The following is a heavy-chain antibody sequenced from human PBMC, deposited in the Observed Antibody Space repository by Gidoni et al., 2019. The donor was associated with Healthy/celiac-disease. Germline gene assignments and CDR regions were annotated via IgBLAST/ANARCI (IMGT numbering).Heavy chain of an antibody. J-gene: IGHJ5*02. Sequence: QVQLQQWGAGLLKPSETLSLPCAVYGGSFSGYYWSWIRQPPGKGLEWIGEINHSGSTNYNPSLKSRVTISVDTSKNQFSLKLSSVTAADTAVYYCARGGRRWLQSKNWFDPWGQGTLVTVSS. CDR2: INHSGST. CDR1: GGSFSGYY. V-gene: IGHV4-34*01. CDR3: ARGGRRWLQSKNWFDP. D-gene: IGHD5-12*01.